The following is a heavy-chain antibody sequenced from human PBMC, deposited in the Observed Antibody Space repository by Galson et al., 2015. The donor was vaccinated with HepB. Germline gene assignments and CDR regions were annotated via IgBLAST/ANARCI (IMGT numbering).Heavy chain of an antibody. J-gene: IGHJ4*02. D-gene: IGHD3-10*01. Sequence: SLRLSCAVSGFSFSSYAIHWVRQAPGKGLEWVAIISYDGSYKYFADSAKGRFTISRDNSMNTLHLQMNSLRVEDTALYYCARGPQVLLWFGELEFDYWGQGTLVAVSS. V-gene: IGHV3-30*04. CDR2: ISYDGSYK. CDR3: ARGPQVLLWFGELEFDY. CDR1: GFSFSSYA.